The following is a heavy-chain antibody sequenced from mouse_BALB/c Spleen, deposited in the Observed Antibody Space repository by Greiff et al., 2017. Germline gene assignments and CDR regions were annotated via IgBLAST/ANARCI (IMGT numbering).Heavy chain of an antibody. Sequence: QVQLKQSGAELVKPGASVKLSCKASGYTFTSYYMYWVKQRPGQGLEWIGEINPNNGGTSYNQKFKGKATLTVDKSSSTAYMELRSLTSEDSAVYYCARGGRDAMDYWGQGTSVTVSS. D-gene: IGHD1-1*01. J-gene: IGHJ4*01. CDR2: INPNNGGT. V-gene: IGHV1-53*01. CDR3: ARGGRDAMDY. CDR1: GYTFTSYY.